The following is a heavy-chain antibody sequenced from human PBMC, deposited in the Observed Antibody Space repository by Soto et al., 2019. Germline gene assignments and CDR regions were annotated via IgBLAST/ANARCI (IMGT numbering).Heavy chain of an antibody. CDR1: GGTFSSYV. D-gene: IGHD3-22*01. CDR2: IIPIFGTA. CDR3: ARMNYCESNGHVSD. Sequence: ASVKVSCKASGGTFSSYVMSWVRQAPGQGLEWMGGIIPIFGTANYAQNFQCRVTITADKSTSTAYMELSSLRSEDTAVDDCARMNYCESNGHVSDGGQGTLVPVSS. J-gene: IGHJ4*02. V-gene: IGHV1-69*06.